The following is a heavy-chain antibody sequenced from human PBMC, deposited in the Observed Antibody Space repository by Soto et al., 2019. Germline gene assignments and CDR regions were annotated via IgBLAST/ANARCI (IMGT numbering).Heavy chain of an antibody. Sequence: EVQLVESGGGLVQPGGSLRLTCAASGFSFSNYWMHWVRQAPGQGPVWVSHITHDGSSTTYADSVKGRFTISRDNARNTLYLQVNSLRVEDTAVYYCARVAGRCISTACELYGMDVWGQGTMVTVSS. D-gene: IGHD2-2*01. CDR3: ARVAGRCISTACELYGMDV. CDR1: GFSFSNYW. V-gene: IGHV3-74*01. J-gene: IGHJ6*02. CDR2: ITHDGSST.